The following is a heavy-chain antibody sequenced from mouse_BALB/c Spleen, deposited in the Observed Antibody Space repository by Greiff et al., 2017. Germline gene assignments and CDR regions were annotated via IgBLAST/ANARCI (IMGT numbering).Heavy chain of an antibody. V-gene: IGHV5-17*02. Sequence: DVLLVESGGGLVQPGGSRKLSCAASGFTFSSFGLHWVRQAPEKGLEWVAYISSGSSTLYYADTVKGRFTISRDNPKNTLFLQMTSLRSEDTAMYDCARASYGYDDYFDYGGQGTTLTVSS. D-gene: IGHD2-9*01. CDR1: GFTFSSFG. J-gene: IGHJ2*01. CDR2: ISSGSSTL. CDR3: ARASYGYDDYFDY.